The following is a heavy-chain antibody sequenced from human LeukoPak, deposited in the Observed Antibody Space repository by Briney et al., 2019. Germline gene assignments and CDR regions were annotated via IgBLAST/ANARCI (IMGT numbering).Heavy chain of an antibody. Sequence: PGGSLRLSCAASGFSFSSHGMHWVRQAPGKGLEWVAVISYDGSNKYYADSVKGRFTISRDNSKNTLYLQMNSLRAEDTAVYYCAKDRGRDYYDSSGYHADYWGQGTLVTVSS. J-gene: IGHJ4*02. CDR1: GFSFSSHG. CDR3: AKDRGRDYYDSSGYHADY. CDR2: ISYDGSNK. D-gene: IGHD3-22*01. V-gene: IGHV3-30*18.